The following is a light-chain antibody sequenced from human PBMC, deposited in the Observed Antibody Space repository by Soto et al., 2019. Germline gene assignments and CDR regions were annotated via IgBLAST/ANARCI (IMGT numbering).Light chain of an antibody. J-gene: IGKJ2*01. CDR1: QSISRY. V-gene: IGKV1-39*01. Sequence: IQMTQSPSSLSASVGDRVTITCRASQSISRYLNWYQHRPGKAPNLLIYAASTLQSGVPSRFSGSGSGTDFTLTITSLQPEDSATYYCQQGYTTPRYTFGQGTKLEIK. CDR2: AAS. CDR3: QQGYTTPRYT.